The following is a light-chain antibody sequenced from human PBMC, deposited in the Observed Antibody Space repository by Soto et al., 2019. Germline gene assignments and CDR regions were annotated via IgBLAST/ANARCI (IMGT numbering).Light chain of an antibody. J-gene: IGKJ4*01. CDR1: QSISSW. V-gene: IGKV1-5*01. CDR3: QQSYSTLLT. CDR2: DAS. Sequence: DIQMTQSPSTLSASVGDRVTITCRASQSISSWLAWYQQKPGKAPKLLIYDASSLESGVPSRFSGSGSGTEFTLTISSLQPDDFATYYCQQSYSTLLTFGGGTKVDIK.